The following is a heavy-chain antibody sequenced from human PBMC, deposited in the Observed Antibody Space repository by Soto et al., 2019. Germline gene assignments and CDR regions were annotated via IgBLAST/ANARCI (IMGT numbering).Heavy chain of an antibody. CDR1: GGSISSSSYY. V-gene: IGHV4-30-4*01. J-gene: IGHJ5*02. CDR2: IYYSGST. Sequence: SETLSLTCTVSGGSISSSSYYWSWIRQPPGKGLEWIGYIYYSGSTYYNPSLKSRVTISVDTSKNQFSLKLSSVTAADTAVYYCARGYGDYEAAGNWFDPWGQGTLVTVSS. CDR3: ARGYGDYEAAGNWFDP. D-gene: IGHD4-17*01.